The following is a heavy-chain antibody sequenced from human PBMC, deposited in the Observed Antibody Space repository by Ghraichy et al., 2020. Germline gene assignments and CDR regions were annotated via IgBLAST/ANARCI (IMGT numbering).Heavy chain of an antibody. Sequence: SQTISLTCTVSGGSISSYYWSWIRQPPGKGLEWIGYIYYSGSTNYNPSLKSRVTISVDTSKNQFSLKLSSVTAADTAVYYCAREETWNWYFDLWGRGTLVTVSS. J-gene: IGHJ2*01. D-gene: IGHD5-12*01. CDR1: GGSISSYY. CDR2: IYYSGST. CDR3: AREETWNWYFDL. V-gene: IGHV4-59*01.